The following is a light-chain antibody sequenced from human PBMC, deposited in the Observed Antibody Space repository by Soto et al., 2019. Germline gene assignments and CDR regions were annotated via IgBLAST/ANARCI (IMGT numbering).Light chain of an antibody. CDR2: KAS. CDR1: QSISSS. J-gene: IGKJ1*01. Sequence: DIQMTQSPSTLSASVGDRVTITCRASQSISSSLAWYQKKPGKAPNLLIFKASSLESGVPSRFSGSGSGTEFTLTISSLQPEDVATYYCQQYNTYSGTFGQGTKVEIK. V-gene: IGKV1-5*03. CDR3: QQYNTYSGT.